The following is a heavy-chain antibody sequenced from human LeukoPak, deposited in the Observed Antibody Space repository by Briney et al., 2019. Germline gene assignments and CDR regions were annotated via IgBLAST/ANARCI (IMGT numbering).Heavy chain of an antibody. J-gene: IGHJ6*02. V-gene: IGHV3-53*01. CDR3: ARPLRINCGMDV. CDR1: GFTVSSNY. CDR2: IYYDGST. D-gene: IGHD3-3*01. Sequence: GGSLRLSCAASGFTVSSNYMSWVRQTPGKGLEWVSIIYYDGSTYYADSVKGRFTISRDNSKNTMYLQMNSLRAENTAVYYCARPLRINCGMDVWGQGATVTVSS.